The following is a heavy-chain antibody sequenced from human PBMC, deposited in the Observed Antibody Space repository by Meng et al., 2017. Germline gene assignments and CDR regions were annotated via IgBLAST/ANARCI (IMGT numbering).Heavy chain of an antibody. D-gene: IGHD3-10*01. CDR1: GGSISSYY. V-gene: IGHV4-59*01. CDR2: IYYSGST. Sequence: SETLSLTCTVSGGSISSYYWSWIRQPPGKGLEWIGYIYYSGSTNYNPSLKSRVPISVDRSKNQFSLKLSSVTAADTDVYYCGRGEYYYGSGLHDYYGMDVWGQGTTVTVSS. CDR3: GRGEYYYGSGLHDYYGMDV. J-gene: IGHJ6*02.